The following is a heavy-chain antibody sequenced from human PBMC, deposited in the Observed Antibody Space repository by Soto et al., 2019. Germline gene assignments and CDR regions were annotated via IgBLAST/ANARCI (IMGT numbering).Heavy chain of an antibody. CDR1: GFTFISYG. V-gene: IGHV3-33*01. J-gene: IGHJ4*02. Sequence: PGGSLRLSCASSGFTFISYGMHWVRQAPGKGLEWVAVIWYDGSNKYYADSVKGRFTISRDNSKNTLYLQMNSLRAEDTAVYYCARQQYYYDSSGYLAPYYFDYWGQGTLVTVSS. CDR3: ARQQYYYDSSGYLAPYYFDY. CDR2: IWYDGSNK. D-gene: IGHD3-22*01.